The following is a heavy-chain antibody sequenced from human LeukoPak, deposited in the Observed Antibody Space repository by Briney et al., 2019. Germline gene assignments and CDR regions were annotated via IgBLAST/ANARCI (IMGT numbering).Heavy chain of an antibody. J-gene: IGHJ4*02. V-gene: IGHV3-33*01. CDR3: ARRRCSVYDFDY. D-gene: IGHD5/OR15-5a*01. CDR2: IWSDGSNK. CDR1: GFTFSTYG. Sequence: GRSLRLSCAASGFTFSTYGMHWVRQAPGKGLEWVAVIWSDGSNKYYADSVKGRFTISRDNSKNTLYLQMNSLRAEDTAVYYCARRRCSVYDFDYWGQGTLVTVSS.